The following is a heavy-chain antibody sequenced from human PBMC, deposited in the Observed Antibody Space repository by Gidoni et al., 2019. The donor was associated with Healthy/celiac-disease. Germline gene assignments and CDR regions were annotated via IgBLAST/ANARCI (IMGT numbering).Heavy chain of an antibody. Sequence: QVQLVQSGAEVKETGSSVKVSCKAAGGTFSSYAISWVRQAPGQGLEWMGRIIPIFGIANYAQKFQGRVTITADKSTSTAYMELSSLRSEDTAVYYCAPDNDYGDPVRYYWGQGTLVTVSS. CDR1: GGTFSSYA. D-gene: IGHD4-17*01. J-gene: IGHJ4*02. V-gene: IGHV1-69*04. CDR3: APDNDYGDPVRYY. CDR2: IIPIFGIA.